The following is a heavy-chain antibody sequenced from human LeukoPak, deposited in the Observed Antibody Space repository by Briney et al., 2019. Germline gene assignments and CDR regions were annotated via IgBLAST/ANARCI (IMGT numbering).Heavy chain of an antibody. CDR1: GFTFSSYV. Sequence: GGSLRLSCAASGFTFSSYVMHWVRQAPGKGLEWVAVISYDGSNKYYADSVKGRFTISRDNSKNTLYLQMNSLRAEDTAVYYCARGGIAVAGTSPGLDYWGQGTLVTVSS. V-gene: IGHV3-30*04. CDR3: ARGGIAVAGTSPGLDY. CDR2: ISYDGSNK. D-gene: IGHD6-19*01. J-gene: IGHJ4*02.